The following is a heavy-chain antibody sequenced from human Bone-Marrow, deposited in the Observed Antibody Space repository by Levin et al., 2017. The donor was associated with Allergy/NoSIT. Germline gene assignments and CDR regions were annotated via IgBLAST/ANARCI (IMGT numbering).Heavy chain of an antibody. CDR1: GDSISSDNW. D-gene: IGHD3-3*01. CDR2: VYHTGSA. V-gene: IGHV4/OR15-8*01. Sequence: SQTLSLTCTVSGDSISSDNWWAWVRQSPGTGLEWIGKVYHTGSADYNPPLKTRVTISVDESKNQFTLKLTSLTAADTAVYYCARENYDMWSGCMDVWGQGTTVTVS. CDR3: ARENYDMWSGCMDV. J-gene: IGHJ6*02.